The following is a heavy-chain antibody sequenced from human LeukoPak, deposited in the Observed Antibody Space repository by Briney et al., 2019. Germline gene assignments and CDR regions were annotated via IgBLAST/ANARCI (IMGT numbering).Heavy chain of an antibody. J-gene: IGHJ3*02. CDR3: IPTINYDILTAGAFDI. D-gene: IGHD3-9*01. V-gene: IGHV3-73*01. Sequence: GGSLRLSCAASGFTFSGSAMHWVRQASGKGLEWVGRIRSKANSYATTYTASVKGRFTISRDDSKNTAYLQMNSLKTEDTAVYYCIPTINYDILTAGAFDIWGQGTMVTVSS. CDR2: IRSKANSYAT. CDR1: GFTFSGSA.